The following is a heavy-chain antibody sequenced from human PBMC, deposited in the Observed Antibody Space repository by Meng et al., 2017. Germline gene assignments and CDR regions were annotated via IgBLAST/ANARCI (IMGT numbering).Heavy chain of an antibody. Sequence: QITLKESGPTLVKYTQTLTLTCTFSGFSLSTSGVGVGWIRQPPGKALEWLALFYWDDDKRYSPSLKSRLTITKDTSKNQVVLTMTNMDPVDTATYHCARLYYSDGSGFRFDYWGQGTLVTASS. D-gene: IGHD3-22*01. V-gene: IGHV2-5*02. CDR2: FYWDDDK. J-gene: IGHJ4*02. CDR1: GFSLSTSGVG. CDR3: ARLYYSDGSGFRFDY.